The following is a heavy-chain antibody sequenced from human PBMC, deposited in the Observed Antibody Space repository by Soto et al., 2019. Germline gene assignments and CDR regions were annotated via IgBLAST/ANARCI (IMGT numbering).Heavy chain of an antibody. J-gene: IGHJ2*01. CDR2: IYYSGST. V-gene: IGHV4-61*01. CDR3: AREGGTDNDYGDYFRWYFDL. CDR1: GGSVSSGSYY. Sequence: QVQLQESGPGLVKPSETLSLTCTVSGGSVSSGSYYWSWIRQPPGKGLEWIGYIYYSGSTNYNPSLKSRVTISVDTSKNQFSLKLSSVTAADTAVYYCAREGGTDNDYGDYFRWYFDLWGRGTLVTVSS. D-gene: IGHD4-17*01.